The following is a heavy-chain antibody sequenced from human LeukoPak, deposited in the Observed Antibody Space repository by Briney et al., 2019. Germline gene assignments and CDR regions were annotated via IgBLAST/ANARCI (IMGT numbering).Heavy chain of an antibody. CDR2: INHSGST. D-gene: IGHD6-19*01. CDR3: ARLTGYSSGSPNY. CDR1: GGSFSGYY. Sequence: SETLSLTCAVYGGSFSGYYWSWIRQPPGKGLEWIGEINHSGSTNYNPSLKSRVTVSVDTSKNQFSLKLSSVTAADTAAYYCARLTGYSSGSPNYWGQGTLVTVSS. J-gene: IGHJ4*02. V-gene: IGHV4-34*01.